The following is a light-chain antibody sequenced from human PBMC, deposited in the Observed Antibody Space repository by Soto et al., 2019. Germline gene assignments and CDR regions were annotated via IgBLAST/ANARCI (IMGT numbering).Light chain of an antibody. CDR3: QQYNSYTST. CDR2: KTS. V-gene: IGKV1-5*03. CDR1: QSISSW. Sequence: DIQMTQSPSTLSASVGDRVTITCRASQSISSWLAWHQQKPGEAPNLLIFKTSNLESGVPSRFSGSGSGTEFTLTISSLQPDDFATYYCQQYNSYTSTFGQGTKLEIK. J-gene: IGKJ2*01.